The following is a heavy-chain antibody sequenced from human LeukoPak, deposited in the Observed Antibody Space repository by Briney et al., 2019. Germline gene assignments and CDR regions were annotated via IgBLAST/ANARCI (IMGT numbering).Heavy chain of an antibody. CDR1: GFTFSNYA. J-gene: IGHJ4*02. CDR2: ISDSGAAT. D-gene: IGHD5-18*01. CDR3: AKVDIPMGRLINS. Sequence: PGGSLRLSCAASGFTFSNYAMNWVRQDPGKGLEWVSRISDSGAATYYADSVRGRFTISRDNSKNTLYLHMNSLRADDTAVYYCAKVDIPMGRLINSWGQGTLVSVSS. V-gene: IGHV3-23*01.